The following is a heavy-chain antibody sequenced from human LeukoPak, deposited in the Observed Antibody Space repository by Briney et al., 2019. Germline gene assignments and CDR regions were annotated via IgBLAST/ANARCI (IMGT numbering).Heavy chain of an antibody. CDR3: ARGPIYYDYVWGSYRHGVDFDY. D-gene: IGHD3-16*02. V-gene: IGHV3-21*01. Sequence: GGSLRLSCAASGFTFSSYSMNWVRQAPGKGLEWVSSISSSSSYIYYADSVEGRFTISRDNAKNSLYLQMNSLRAEDTAVYYCARGPIYYDYVWGSYRHGVDFDYWGQGTLVTVSS. CDR1: GFTFSSYS. CDR2: ISSSSSYI. J-gene: IGHJ4*02.